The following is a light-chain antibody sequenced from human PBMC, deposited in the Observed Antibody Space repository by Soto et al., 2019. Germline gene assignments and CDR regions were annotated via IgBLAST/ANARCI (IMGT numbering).Light chain of an antibody. V-gene: IGLV2-8*01. J-gene: IGLJ1*01. CDR3: SSFAGSNNFPYV. CDR1: SSDVGAYDY. CDR2: EIN. Sequence: QSVLTQPPSASGSPGQSVTISCTGTSSDVGAYDYVSWYQQHPGKAPKLMIYEINKRPSGVPDRFSGSKSGNTASLTVSGLQPEDEADYYCSSFAGSNNFPYVFGTGTKGTVL.